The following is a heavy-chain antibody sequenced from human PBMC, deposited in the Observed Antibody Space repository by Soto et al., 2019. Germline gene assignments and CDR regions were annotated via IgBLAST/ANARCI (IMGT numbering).Heavy chain of an antibody. CDR1: GFTFSSYG. V-gene: IGHV3-33*01. D-gene: IGHD6-19*01. CDR3: SAGGSGWYAHFDY. CDR2: IWYDGSNK. Sequence: GGSLRLSCAASGFTFSSYGMHWVRQAPGKGLEWVAVIWYDGSNKYYADSVKGRFTISRDNSKNTLYLQMNSLRAEDTAVYYCSAGGSGWYAHFDYWGQGTLVTVSS. J-gene: IGHJ4*02.